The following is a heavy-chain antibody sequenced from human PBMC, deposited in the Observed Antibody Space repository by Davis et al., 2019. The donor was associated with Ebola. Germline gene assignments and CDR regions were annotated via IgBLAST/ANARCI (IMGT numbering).Heavy chain of an antibody. CDR3: TMTTVMVDY. CDR2: IRSKANSYAT. D-gene: IGHD4-17*01. Sequence: GESLMTPCAASGFTFSRSAMHRLRQASGKGLEWVGRIRSKANSYATAYAASVKGRFTISRDDSKNTAYLQMNSLKTEDTAVYYCTMTTVMVDYWGQGTLVTVSS. J-gene: IGHJ4*02. CDR1: GFTFSRSA. V-gene: IGHV3-73*01.